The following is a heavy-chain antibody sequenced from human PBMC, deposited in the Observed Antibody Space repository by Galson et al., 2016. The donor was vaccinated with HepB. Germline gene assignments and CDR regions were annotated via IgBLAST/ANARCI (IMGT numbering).Heavy chain of an antibody. Sequence: SLRLSCAASGFTFSNHAMHWVRQAPGKGLEYVSTIGSREDSTYYGNSVKGRFTISRDNSKNTLYLQMGSLRVEDMAGYYCAREDIVATVSDYYYGMDVWGKGTTVTVSS. D-gene: IGHD5-12*01. J-gene: IGHJ6*04. CDR2: IGSREDST. CDR3: AREDIVATVSDYYYGMDV. V-gene: IGHV3-64*01. CDR1: GFTFSNHA.